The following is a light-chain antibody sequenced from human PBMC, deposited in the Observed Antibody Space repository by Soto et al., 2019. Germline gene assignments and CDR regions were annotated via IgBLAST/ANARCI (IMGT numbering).Light chain of an antibody. Sequence: QSVLTQPASVSGSPGQSITITCTGTRSDIGAYNFVSWYQQHPGEVPKLMLYDVSIRPSGVSNRFSGSKSGNTASLTISGLQAEDEADYYCTSWTTSTTMIFGGGTKVNVL. CDR3: TSWTTSTTMI. J-gene: IGLJ2*01. V-gene: IGLV2-14*03. CDR2: DVS. CDR1: RSDIGAYNF.